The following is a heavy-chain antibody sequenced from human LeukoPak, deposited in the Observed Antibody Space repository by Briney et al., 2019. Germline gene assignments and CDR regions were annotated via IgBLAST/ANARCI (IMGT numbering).Heavy chain of an antibody. CDR3: AKVEVAGNFDY. V-gene: IGHV3-30*02. CDR2: IRNDGTSK. D-gene: IGHD6-19*01. J-gene: IGHJ4*02. CDR1: GFNFRTYG. Sequence: GGSLRLSCAASGFNFRTYGMHWVRQAPGKGLEWVAFIRNDGTSKYHVDSVKGRFTISRDNSKNKLYLQMNSLRPEDTAVYYCAKVEVAGNFDYWGQGTLVTVSS.